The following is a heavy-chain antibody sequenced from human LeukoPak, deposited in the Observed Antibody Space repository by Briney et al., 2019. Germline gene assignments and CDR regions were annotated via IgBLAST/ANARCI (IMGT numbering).Heavy chain of an antibody. CDR3: AREVRAAAAGSDY. D-gene: IGHD6-13*01. V-gene: IGHV1-2*02. CDR1: GYTFNDYY. CDR2: ISPKSGGT. J-gene: IGHJ4*02. Sequence: ASVKVCCKASGYTFNDYYMYWVRQAPGQGLEWMGWISPKSGGTNYAQKFRGRVTITRDTSISTAYMELSSLRSDDTAVYYCAREVRAAAAGSDYWGQGTLLTVSS.